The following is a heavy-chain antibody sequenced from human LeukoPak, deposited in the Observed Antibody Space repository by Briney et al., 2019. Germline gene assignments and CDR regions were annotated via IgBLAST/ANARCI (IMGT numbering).Heavy chain of an antibody. CDR1: GYTFTNYG. D-gene: IGHD6-6*01. CDR2: ISAYNGNT. Sequence: ASVKVSCKASGYTFTNYGFSWVRQAPGQGLEWMGWISAYNGNTNYAQKLQGRVTMTTDTSTSTAYMELRSLRSDDTAVYYCARVTYSSFVGFYYGMDVWGQGTTITVSS. CDR3: ARVTYSSFVGFYYGMDV. V-gene: IGHV1-18*01. J-gene: IGHJ6*02.